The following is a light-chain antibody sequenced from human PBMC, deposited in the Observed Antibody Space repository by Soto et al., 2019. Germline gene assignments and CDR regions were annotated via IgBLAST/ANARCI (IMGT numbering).Light chain of an antibody. CDR1: QSVPKDY. CDR3: QQCSISPLT. CDR2: DAS. J-gene: IGKJ4*01. Sequence: EIVLTQSPGTLSLSPWERATLSCRASQSVPKDYLAWYQHKPGQAPRLLIHDASSRATGIPDRFSGSGSGTDFTLTISRLEPEDFAVYYCQQCSISPLTFGGGTKVDIK. V-gene: IGKV3-20*01.